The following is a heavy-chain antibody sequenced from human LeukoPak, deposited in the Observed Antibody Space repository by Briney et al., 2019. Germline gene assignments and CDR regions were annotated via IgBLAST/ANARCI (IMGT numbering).Heavy chain of an antibody. CDR3: ASVAPAGTNY. J-gene: IGHJ4*02. CDR2: INPNSGGT. V-gene: IGHV1-2*02. Sequence: GASVKVSCKASGYTFTAYYMHWARQAPGQGLEWMGWINPNSGGTNYAQKFQGRVTMTRDTSISTAYMELRRLRSDDTAVYYCASVAPAGTNYWGQGTLVTVSS. D-gene: IGHD6-13*01. CDR1: GYTFTAYY.